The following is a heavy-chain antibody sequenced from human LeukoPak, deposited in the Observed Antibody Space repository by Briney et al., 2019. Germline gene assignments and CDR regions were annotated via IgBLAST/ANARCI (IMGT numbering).Heavy chain of an antibody. D-gene: IGHD6-19*01. CDR3: AKAVAGPMRYYGMDV. CDR1: GFTFSCYA. V-gene: IGHV3-23*01. J-gene: IGHJ6*02. CDR2: ISGSGGST. Sequence: GGSLRLSCAASGFTFSCYAMSWVRQAPGKGLEWVSAISGSGGSTYYADSVKGRFTISRDNSKNTLYLQMNSLRAEDTAVYYCAKAVAGPMRYYGMDVWGQGTTVTVSS.